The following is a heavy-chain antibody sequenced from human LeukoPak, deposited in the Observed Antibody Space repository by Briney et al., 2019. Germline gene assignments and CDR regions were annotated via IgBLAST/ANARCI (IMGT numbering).Heavy chain of an antibody. J-gene: IGHJ4*02. CDR3: ARLAGLWFGDF. V-gene: IGHV5-51*01. D-gene: IGHD3-10*01. CDR1: GYRFTSYW. CDR2: IYPADPET. Sequence: GESLKISCRGSGYRFTSYWIGWVRQMPGKGLEWMGIIYPADPETRYSPSFQGQVTISADKSISTAYLQWSSLKASDTAMYYCARLAGLWFGDFWGQGTLVTVSS.